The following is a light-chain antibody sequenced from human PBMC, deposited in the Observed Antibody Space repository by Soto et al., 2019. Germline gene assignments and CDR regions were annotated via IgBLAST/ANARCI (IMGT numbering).Light chain of an antibody. CDR2: GAS. Sequence: EIVMTQSPATLSVSPGERATLSCRASQSVSDDYLAWYQQKPGQAPRLLIYGASSRATGIPDRFSGSGSGTDFTLTISRLEPEDFAVYYGQQYGSSPALTFGGGTKVDIK. CDR3: QQYGSSPALT. CDR1: QSVSDDY. V-gene: IGKV3-20*01. J-gene: IGKJ4*01.